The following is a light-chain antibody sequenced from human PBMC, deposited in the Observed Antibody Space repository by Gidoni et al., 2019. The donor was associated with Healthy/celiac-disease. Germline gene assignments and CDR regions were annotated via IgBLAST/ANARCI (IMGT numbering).Light chain of an antibody. CDR2: WAS. J-gene: IGKJ2*02. V-gene: IGKV4-1*01. CDR3: QQYYSTLCT. Sequence: DSVMTQSQDALAVSLGERATINCKSSQSVLYSSNNKNYLAWYQQKPGQPPKLLIYWASTRESGVPDRFSGSGSGTDFTLTISSLQAEDVAVYYCQQYYSTLCTFGQGTKLEIK. CDR1: QSVLYSSNNKNY.